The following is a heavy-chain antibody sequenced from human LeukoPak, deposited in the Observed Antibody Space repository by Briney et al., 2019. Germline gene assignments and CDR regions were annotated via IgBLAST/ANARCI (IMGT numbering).Heavy chain of an antibody. CDR3: ARVSGNEYRLPSKFDP. Sequence: SETLSLTCTVSGGSISSSSYYWGWIRQPPGKGLEWIGSIYYSGSTYYNPSLKSRVTISVDTSKNQFSLKLSSVTAADTAVYYCARVSGNEYRLPSKFDPWGQGTLVTVSS. V-gene: IGHV4-39*07. CDR1: GGSISSSSYY. J-gene: IGHJ5*02. CDR2: IYYSGST. D-gene: IGHD1-14*01.